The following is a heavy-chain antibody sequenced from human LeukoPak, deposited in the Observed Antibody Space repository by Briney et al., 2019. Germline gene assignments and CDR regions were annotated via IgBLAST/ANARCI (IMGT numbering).Heavy chain of an antibody. D-gene: IGHD2/OR15-2a*01. V-gene: IGHV4-4*07. CDR1: GGSISTYP. CDR2: IYTSGST. Sequence: PSETLSLTCTVSGGSISTYPGGWIRHPAGKGLGWFGRIYTSGSTSYSPSLKSRVTISVDKSKSQFSLKLRSVTAADTAVYYCARDLDHCDSTNCHNWFDPWGQGTLVTVSS. J-gene: IGHJ5*02. CDR3: ARDLDHCDSTNCHNWFDP.